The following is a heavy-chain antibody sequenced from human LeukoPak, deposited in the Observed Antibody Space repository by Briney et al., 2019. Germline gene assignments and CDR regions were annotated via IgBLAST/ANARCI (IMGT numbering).Heavy chain of an antibody. D-gene: IGHD3/OR15-3a*01. CDR2: IIPIFGTA. Sequence: ASVKVSCKASGGTFSSYAISWVRQAPGQGLEWMGGIIPIFGTANYAQKFQGRVTITTDESTSTAYMELSSLRSEDTAVYYCARHQRTGPPNLADAFDIWGQGTMVTVSS. CDR1: GGTFSSYA. CDR3: ARHQRTGPPNLADAFDI. V-gene: IGHV1-69*05. J-gene: IGHJ3*02.